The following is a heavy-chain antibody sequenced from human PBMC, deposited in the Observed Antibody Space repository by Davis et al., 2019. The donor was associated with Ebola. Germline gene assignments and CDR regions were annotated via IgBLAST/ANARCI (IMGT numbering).Heavy chain of an antibody. D-gene: IGHD2-21*02. V-gene: IGHV3-23*01. CDR3: AKWFAVTARPFDY. Sequence: GESLKISCAASGFTFNSYAMSWVRQAPGKGLEWVSAISGSGGSTYYADSVKGRFTISRDNSKNTLYLQMNSLRAEDTAVYYCAKWFAVTARPFDYWGQGTLVTVFS. CDR2: ISGSGGST. CDR1: GFTFNSYA. J-gene: IGHJ4*02.